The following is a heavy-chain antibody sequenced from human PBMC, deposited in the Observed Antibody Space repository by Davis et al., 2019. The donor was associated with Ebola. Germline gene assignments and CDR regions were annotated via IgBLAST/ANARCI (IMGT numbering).Heavy chain of an antibody. CDR3: HYSNYDGGVGDDY. CDR1: GFTFSGSA. J-gene: IGHJ4*02. CDR2: IRSKANSYAT. V-gene: IGHV3-73*01. Sequence: PGGSLRLSCAASGFTFSGSAIHWVRQASGKGLEWVGRIRSKANSYATAYAASVKGRFTISRDDSKNTAYLQMNSLKTEDTAVYYFHYSNYDGGVGDDYWGQGTLVTVSS. D-gene: IGHD4-11*01.